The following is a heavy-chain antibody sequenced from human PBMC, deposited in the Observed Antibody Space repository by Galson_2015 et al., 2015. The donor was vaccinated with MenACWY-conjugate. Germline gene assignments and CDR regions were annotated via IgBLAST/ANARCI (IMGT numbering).Heavy chain of an antibody. V-gene: IGHV3-72*01. CDR3: TRRMLGSTDGYDI. J-gene: IGHJ3*02. Sequence: SLRLSCAASGFIFSAHYMDWVRQGPGRGLEWVGRIRDRGHSHTTEYAASVKGSFTISRDESESSVYLQMNSLQSEDTAVYYCTRRMLGSTDGYDIWGQGTMVAV. D-gene: IGHD1-26*01. CDR1: GFIFSAHY. CDR2: IRDRGHSHTT.